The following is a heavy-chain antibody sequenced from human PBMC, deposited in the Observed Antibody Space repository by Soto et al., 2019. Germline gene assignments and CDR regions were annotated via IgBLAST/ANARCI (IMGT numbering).Heavy chain of an antibody. J-gene: IGHJ6*01. CDR2: INAGNGNT. V-gene: IGHV1-3*01. CDR1: GYTFTSYA. Sequence: QVQLVQSGAEVKKPGASVKVSCKASGYTFTSYAMHWVRQAPGQRLEWMGWINAGNGNTKYSQKFQGRVTMTRDTSASTVQRELRCRRSEEKAVYYGARDQLYYFGSGSYLRSVRDVWGQGTTV. D-gene: IGHD3-10*01. CDR3: ARDQLYYFGSGSYLRSVRDV.